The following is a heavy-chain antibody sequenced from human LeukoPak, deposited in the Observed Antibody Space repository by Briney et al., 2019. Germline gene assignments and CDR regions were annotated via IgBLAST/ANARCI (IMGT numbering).Heavy chain of an antibody. CDR2: ITPIFGTA. V-gene: IGHV1-69*13. CDR3: ARGWLAETTVVTPYNY. J-gene: IGHJ4*02. CDR1: GGTFSSYA. Sequence: GASVKVSCKAPGGTFSSYAISWVRQAPGQGLEWMGGITPIFGTAKYAQKFQGRVTITAVESMSTAYMELSSLRSEDTAVYYCARGWLAETTVVTPYNYWGQGTLVTVSS. D-gene: IGHD4-23*01.